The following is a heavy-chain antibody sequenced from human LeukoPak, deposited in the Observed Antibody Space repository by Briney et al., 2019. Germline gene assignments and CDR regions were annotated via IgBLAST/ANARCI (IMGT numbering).Heavy chain of an antibody. CDR3: ASRPATMIVVDRGYFDY. V-gene: IGHV4-34*01. Sequence: SETLSLTCAVYGGSFSGYYWSWIRQPPGKGLEWIGEINHSGSTNYNPSLKSRVTISVDTSKNQSSLKLSSVTAADTAVYYCASRPATMIVVDRGYFDYWGQGTLVTVSS. J-gene: IGHJ4*02. D-gene: IGHD3-22*01. CDR1: GGSFSGYY. CDR2: INHSGST.